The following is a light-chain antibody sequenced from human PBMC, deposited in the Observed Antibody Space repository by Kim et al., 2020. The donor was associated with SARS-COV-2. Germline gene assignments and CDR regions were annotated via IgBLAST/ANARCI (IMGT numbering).Light chain of an antibody. Sequence: SYELTQPPSVSVSPGQTASITCSGDTLGDKYACWYQQKPGQSPVLVIYQDSKRPSGIPERFSGSNSGNTATLTISGTQAMDEADYYCQAWDSSTHWVFGGGTQLTVL. CDR3: QAWDSSTHWV. CDR1: TLGDKY. J-gene: IGLJ3*02. CDR2: QDS. V-gene: IGLV3-1*01.